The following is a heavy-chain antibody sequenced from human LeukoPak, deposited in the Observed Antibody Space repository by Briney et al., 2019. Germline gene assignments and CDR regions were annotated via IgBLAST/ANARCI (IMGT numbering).Heavy chain of an antibody. J-gene: IGHJ3*02. V-gene: IGHV4-31*03. D-gene: IGHD4-23*01. CDR2: IYYSGTT. CDR1: GGSINSGGY. Sequence: PSQTLSLTCTVSGGSINSGGYWSWIRQHPGKGLEWIGYIYYSGTTYFNPSLKGRVTMSVDTSKNQFSLNLTSVTAADTAVYYCARADYGGNSAAFNIWGQGTMVTVSS. CDR3: ARADYGGNSAAFNI.